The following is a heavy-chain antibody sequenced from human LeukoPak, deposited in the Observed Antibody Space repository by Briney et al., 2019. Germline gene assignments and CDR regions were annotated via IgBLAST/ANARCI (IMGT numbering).Heavy chain of an antibody. V-gene: IGHV6-1*01. CDR2: TYYRSKWYN. CDR1: GDSVSSNSAA. J-gene: IGHJ6*04. CDR3: ARQYSSSWYPYYGLDV. Sequence: SQTLSLTCAISGDSVSSNSAAWNWIRLSPSRGLEWLGRTYYRSKWYNDYALSVKSRITINPDTSKNQFSLQLNSVTPEDTAVYSCARQYSSSWYPYYGLDVWGKGTTVTVSS. D-gene: IGHD6-13*01.